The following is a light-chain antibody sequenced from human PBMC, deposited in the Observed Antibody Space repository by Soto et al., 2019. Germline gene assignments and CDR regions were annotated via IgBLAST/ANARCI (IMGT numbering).Light chain of an antibody. V-gene: IGKV1-27*01. CDR3: QKYDSAPLT. J-gene: IGKJ3*01. CDR2: AAS. CDR1: QGISKY. Sequence: DIQMTQSPSSLSASVGDRVTITCRASQGISKYLAWYQQKPGKVPKLLIYAASTLQSGVPSRFSGSGSGTDFTLTISSLQPEDVATYYCQKYDSAPLTFGPGTEVDVK.